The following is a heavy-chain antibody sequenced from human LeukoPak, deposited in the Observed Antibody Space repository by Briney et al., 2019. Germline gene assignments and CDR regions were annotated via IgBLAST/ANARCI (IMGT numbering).Heavy chain of an antibody. CDR3: ARHILSYYYGSGSYSYYMDV. CDR2: IKQDGSEK. CDR1: GFTFSSYW. Sequence: GGSLRLSCAASGFTFSSYWMSWVRQAPGKGLEWVANIKQDGSEKYYVDSVKGRFTISRDNAKNSLYLQMNSLRADDTAVYYCARHILSYYYGSGSYSYYMDVWGKGTTVTISS. V-gene: IGHV3-7*01. J-gene: IGHJ6*03. D-gene: IGHD3-10*01.